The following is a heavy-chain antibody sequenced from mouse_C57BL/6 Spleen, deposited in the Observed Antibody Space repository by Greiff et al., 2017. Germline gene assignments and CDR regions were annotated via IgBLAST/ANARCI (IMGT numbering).Heavy chain of an antibody. CDR2: INPSTGGT. V-gene: IGHV1-42*01. D-gene: IGHD1-3*01. CDR1: GYSFTGYY. J-gene: IGHJ4*01. CDR3: ARRGSSYAMDY. Sequence: QLQQSGPELVKPGASVKISCKASGYSFTGYYMNWVKQSPEKSLEWIGEINPSTGGTTYNQKFKAKATLTVDKSSSTAYMQLKSLTSEDSAVYYCARRGSSYAMDYWGQGTSVTVSS.